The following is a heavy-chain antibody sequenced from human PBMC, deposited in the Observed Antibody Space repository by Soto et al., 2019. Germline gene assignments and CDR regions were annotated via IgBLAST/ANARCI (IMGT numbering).Heavy chain of an antibody. D-gene: IGHD3-3*01. CDR1: GGSISSYY. Sequence: SETLSLTCTVSGGSISSYYWSWIRQPPGKGLEWIGYIYYRWSTNYNPSLKSRVTISVDTSKNQFSLKLSSVTAADTAVYYCAGQYYDFWSGPSPYGMDVWGQGTTVTVSS. J-gene: IGHJ6*02. CDR2: IYYRWST. V-gene: IGHV4-59*01. CDR3: AGQYYDFWSGPSPYGMDV.